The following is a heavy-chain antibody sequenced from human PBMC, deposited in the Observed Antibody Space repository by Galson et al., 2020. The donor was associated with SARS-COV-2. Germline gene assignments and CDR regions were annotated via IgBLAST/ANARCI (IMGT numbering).Heavy chain of an antibody. V-gene: IGHV1-24*01. CDR2: FDPEDGET. CDR3: ARLGVNWNEKMVRGVIIKPEKYYYYGMDV. Sequence: ASVKVSCKVSGYTLTELSMHWVRQAPGKGLEWMGGFDPEDGETIYAQKFQGRVTMTEDTSTDTAYMELSSLRSEDTAVYYCARLGVNWNEKMVRGVIIKPEKYYYYGMDVWGQGTTVTVSS. J-gene: IGHJ6*02. D-gene: IGHD3-10*01. CDR1: GYTLTELS.